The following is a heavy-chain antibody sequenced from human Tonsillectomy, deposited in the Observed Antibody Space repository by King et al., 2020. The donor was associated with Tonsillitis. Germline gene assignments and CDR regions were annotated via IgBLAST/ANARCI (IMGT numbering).Heavy chain of an antibody. CDR3: AKEGGYPPVSSAWKGNFDY. D-gene: IGHD6-19*01. CDR1: GFTFDDYG. Sequence: VQLVESGGGLVQPGRSLRLSCVTSGFTFDDYGMHWVRQAPGKGLEWVSGIHWNSGIMGYADSVKGRFTISRDNAKNSLFLQMNSLRGEDTAFYYCAKEGGYPPVSSAWKGNFDYWGHGTLVTVSS. V-gene: IGHV3-9*01. CDR2: IHWNSGIM. J-gene: IGHJ4*01.